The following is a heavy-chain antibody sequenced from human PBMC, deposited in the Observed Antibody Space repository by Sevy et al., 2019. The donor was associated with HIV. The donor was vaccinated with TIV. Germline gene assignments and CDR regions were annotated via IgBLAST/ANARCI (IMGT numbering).Heavy chain of an antibody. Sequence: GGSLRLSCAASGFTFSSYGMHWVRQAPGKGLEWVAVISYDGSNKYYADSVKGRFTISRDNSKNTLYLQMNSLRAEDTAVYYCARGGYSYAKTSDAFDIWGQGTMVTVSS. V-gene: IGHV3-30*19. CDR2: ISYDGSNK. CDR1: GFTFSSYG. J-gene: IGHJ3*02. CDR3: ARGGYSYAKTSDAFDI. D-gene: IGHD5-18*01.